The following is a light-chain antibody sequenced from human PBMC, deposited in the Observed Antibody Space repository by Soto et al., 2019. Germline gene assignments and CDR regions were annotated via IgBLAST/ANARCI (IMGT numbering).Light chain of an antibody. CDR3: QHTYTHPGYT. Sequence: IQMTQSPSSLSASVGDRVTITCRASQTVYNYLNWYQQKPGRAPKLLVYAASTLQSGVPSRFSGGVSGAYFSLTIVSLQHEDFGPYYCQHTYTHPGYTFGQGTRLEIK. J-gene: IGKJ2*01. CDR2: AAS. CDR1: QTVYNY. V-gene: IGKV1-39*01.